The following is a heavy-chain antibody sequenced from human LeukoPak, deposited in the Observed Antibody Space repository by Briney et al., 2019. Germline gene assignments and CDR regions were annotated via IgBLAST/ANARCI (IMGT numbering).Heavy chain of an antibody. Sequence: GRSLRLSCAASGFTFSSYAMSWVRQAPGEGLEWVSGISGSGGSTYYADSVKGRFTISRDNSKNTLYLQMNSLRAEDTAVYYCAKGYPAAAGIFDYWGQGTLVTVSS. CDR2: ISGSGGST. D-gene: IGHD6-13*01. CDR1: GFTFSSYA. CDR3: AKGYPAAAGIFDY. V-gene: IGHV3-23*01. J-gene: IGHJ4*02.